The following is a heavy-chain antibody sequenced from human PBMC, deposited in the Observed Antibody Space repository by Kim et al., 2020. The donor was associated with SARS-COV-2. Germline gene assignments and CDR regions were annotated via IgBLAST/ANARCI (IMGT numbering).Heavy chain of an antibody. V-gene: IGHV4-39*01. CDR3: AADYYDSSGPPFDI. CDR2: IYYSGST. J-gene: IGHJ3*02. D-gene: IGHD3-22*01. CDR1: GGSISSSSYY. Sequence: SETLSLTCTVSGGSISSSSYYWGWIRQPPGKGLEWIGSIYYSGSTYYNPSLKSRVTISVDTSKNQFSLKLSSVTAADTAVYYCAADYYDSSGPPFDIWGQGTMVTVSS.